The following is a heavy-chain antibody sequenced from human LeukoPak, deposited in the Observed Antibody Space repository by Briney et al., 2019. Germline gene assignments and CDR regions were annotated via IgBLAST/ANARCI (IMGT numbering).Heavy chain of an antibody. CDR1: GGTFSSYA. V-gene: IGHV1-69*13. CDR2: IIPIFGTA. Sequence: SVKVSCKASGGTFSSYAISWVRQAPGQGLEWMGGIIPIFGTANYAQKFQGRVTITADESTSTAYMELSSLRSEDTAVYYCAAPGIAAAGTRGYFDYWGQGALVTVSS. D-gene: IGHD6-13*01. J-gene: IGHJ4*02. CDR3: AAPGIAAAGTRGYFDY.